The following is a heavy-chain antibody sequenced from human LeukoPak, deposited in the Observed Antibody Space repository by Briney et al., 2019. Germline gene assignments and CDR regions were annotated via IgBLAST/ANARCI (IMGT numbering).Heavy chain of an antibody. D-gene: IGHD3-22*01. Sequence: GASVKVSCKVSGYTLTELSMHWVRQAPGKGLEWVGGFDPEDGETIYAQKFQGRVTMTEDTSTDTAYMELSSLRSEDTAVYYCAHPYYYDSSGYYYYYFDYWGQGTLVTVSS. CDR1: GYTLTELS. CDR2: FDPEDGET. J-gene: IGHJ4*02. V-gene: IGHV1-24*01. CDR3: AHPYYYDSSGYYYYYFDY.